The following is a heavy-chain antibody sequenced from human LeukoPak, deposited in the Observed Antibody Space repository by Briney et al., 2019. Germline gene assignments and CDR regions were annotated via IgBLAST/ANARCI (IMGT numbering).Heavy chain of an antibody. D-gene: IGHD3-3*01. J-gene: IGHJ3*02. V-gene: IGHV3-23*01. CDR2: FSGGSGTT. Sequence: SGGSLRLSCAASGFTFSSNYMSWVRQAPGKGLEWVSGFSGGSGTTHYRDSVKGRFTISRDNSKNTVFLQMNSLRSEDTAVYYCAREGFNYDFWSGYSRLGAFDIWGQGTMVTVSS. CDR1: GFTFSSNY. CDR3: AREGFNYDFWSGYSRLGAFDI.